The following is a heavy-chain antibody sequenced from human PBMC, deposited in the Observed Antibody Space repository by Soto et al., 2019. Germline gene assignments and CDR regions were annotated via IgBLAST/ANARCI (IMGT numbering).Heavy chain of an antibody. J-gene: IGHJ4*02. CDR2: MDPNSGDT. V-gene: IGHV1-8*01. D-gene: IGHD7-27*01. CDR1: GYSFTTYD. CDR3: ERNRRKTGDFDY. Sequence: QVQLVKSGAEVEKPGASVKVSCKASGYSFTTYDINWMRQATGQGLEWMGWMDPNSGDTGNAQKFQGRVTMTRDTSISTAYMELSSLRSDATALYYCERNRRKTGDFDYWGQGTLVTVSS.